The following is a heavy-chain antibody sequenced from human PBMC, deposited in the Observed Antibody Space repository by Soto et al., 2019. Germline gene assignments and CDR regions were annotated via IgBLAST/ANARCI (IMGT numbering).Heavy chain of an antibody. CDR3: AKDLYLGITSYGMDV. CDR1: GFTFSSYG. J-gene: IGHJ6*02. D-gene: IGHD7-27*01. V-gene: IGHV3-30*18. Sequence: QVQLVESGGGVVQPGRSLRLSCAASGFTFSSYGMHWVRQAPGKGLEWVAVISYDGSNKYYADSVKGRFTISRDNSKNTLYLQMNSRRAEDTAVYYCAKDLYLGITSYGMDVWGQGTTVTVSS. CDR2: ISYDGSNK.